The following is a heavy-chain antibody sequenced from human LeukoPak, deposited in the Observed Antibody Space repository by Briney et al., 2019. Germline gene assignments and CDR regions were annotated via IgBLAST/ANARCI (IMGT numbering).Heavy chain of an antibody. Sequence: PGGSLRLSCAASGFTFCSSWMHWVRQAPGEGLVWVSRINHDGSTTNYVDSVKGRFTISRDNAKNTLYLQMNSLRAEDTAVFYCVRDRFYAMDVWGQGTTVTVSS. J-gene: IGHJ6*02. V-gene: IGHV3-74*01. CDR1: GFTFCSSW. CDR3: VRDRFYAMDV. CDR2: INHDGSTT.